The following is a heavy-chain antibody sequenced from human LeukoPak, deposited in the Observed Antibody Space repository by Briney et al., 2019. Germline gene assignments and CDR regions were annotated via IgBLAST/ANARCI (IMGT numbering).Heavy chain of an antibody. D-gene: IGHD3-16*01. V-gene: IGHV1-69*01. CDR2: IIPIFGTA. CDR1: GGTFSSYA. Sequence: SVKVSCKASGGTFSSYAVSWVRQAPGQGLEWMGGIIPIFGTANYAQKFQGRVTITADESTSTAYMELSSLRSEDTAVYYCARLVADYVSPGLSDKNFDYWGQGTLVTVSS. J-gene: IGHJ4*02. CDR3: ARLVADYVSPGLSDKNFDY.